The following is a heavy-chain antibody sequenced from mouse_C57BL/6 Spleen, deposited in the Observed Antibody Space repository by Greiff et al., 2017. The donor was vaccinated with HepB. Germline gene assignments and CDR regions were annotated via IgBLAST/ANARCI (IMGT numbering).Heavy chain of an antibody. CDR1: GFTFSDYG. V-gene: IGHV5-17*01. CDR3: AKIPYGYDGAY. Sequence: EVNVVESGGGLVKPGGSLKLSCAASGFTFSDYGMHWVRQAPEKGLEWVAYISSGSSTIYYADTVKGRFTISRDNAKNTLFLQMTSLRSEDTAMYYCAKIPYGYDGAYWGQGTLVTVSA. D-gene: IGHD2-2*01. J-gene: IGHJ3*01. CDR2: ISSGSSTI.